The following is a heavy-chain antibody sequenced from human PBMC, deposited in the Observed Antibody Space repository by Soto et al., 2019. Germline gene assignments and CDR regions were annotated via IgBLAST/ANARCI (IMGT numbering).Heavy chain of an antibody. V-gene: IGHV1-69*06. Sequence: QVQLVQSGAEVKKPGSSVKVSCKASGGTFSSYAISWVRQAPGQGLEWMGGIIPIFGTANYAQKCQGRVTITADKSTSTAYMELSSLRSEDTAVYYCARASNLNILELSNYDYYGMDVWGQGTTVTVSS. D-gene: IGHD3-3*01. J-gene: IGHJ6*02. CDR3: ARASNLNILELSNYDYYGMDV. CDR2: IIPIFGTA. CDR1: GGTFSSYA.